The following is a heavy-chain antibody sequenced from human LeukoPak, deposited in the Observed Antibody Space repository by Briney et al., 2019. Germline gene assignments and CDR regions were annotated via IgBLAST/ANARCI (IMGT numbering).Heavy chain of an antibody. CDR1: GFTFSSYA. V-gene: IGHV3-30-3*01. CDR2: ISYDGSNK. J-gene: IGHJ6*02. CDR3: ARGAFYDFWSGYLWYYYGMDV. Sequence: PGGSLRLSCAASGFTFSSYAMHWVRQAPGKGLEWVAVISYDGSNKYYADSVKGRITISRDNSKNTLYLQMNSLRAEDTAVYYCARGAFYDFWSGYLWYYYGMDVWGQGTTVTVSS. D-gene: IGHD3-3*01.